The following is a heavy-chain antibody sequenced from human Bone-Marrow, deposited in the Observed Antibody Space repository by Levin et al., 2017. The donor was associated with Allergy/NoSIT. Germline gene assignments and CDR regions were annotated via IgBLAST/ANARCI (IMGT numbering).Heavy chain of an antibody. Sequence: GESLKISCAASGFTFDDYTMHWVRQAPGKGLEWVSLISWDGGSTYYADSVKGRFTISRDNSKNSLYLQMNSLRTEDTALYYCAKDTRITMVRGVIIPYYYFDYWGQGTLVTVSS. CDR3: AKDTRITMVRGVIIPYYYFDY. CDR2: ISWDGGST. V-gene: IGHV3-43*01. D-gene: IGHD3-10*01. CDR1: GFTFDDYT. J-gene: IGHJ4*02.